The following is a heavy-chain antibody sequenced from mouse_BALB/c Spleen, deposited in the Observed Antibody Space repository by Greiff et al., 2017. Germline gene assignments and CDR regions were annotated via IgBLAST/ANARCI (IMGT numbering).Heavy chain of an antibody. D-gene: IGHD1-1*01. J-gene: IGHJ2*01. CDR2: ISSGSSTI. CDR3: ARRGDYYGSSYAYYFDY. Sequence: EVQGVESGGGLVQPGGSRKLSCAASGFTFSSFGMHWVRQAPEKGLEWVAYISSGSSTIYYADTVKGRFTISRDNPKNTLFLQMTSLRSEDTAMYYCARRGDYYGSSYAYYFDYWGQGTTLTVSS. V-gene: IGHV5-17*02. CDR1: GFTFSSFG.